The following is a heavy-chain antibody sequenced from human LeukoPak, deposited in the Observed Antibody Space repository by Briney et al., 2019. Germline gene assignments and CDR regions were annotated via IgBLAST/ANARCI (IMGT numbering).Heavy chain of an antibody. CDR3: ARGVASGWYLGLDY. CDR1: GFTFANYA. J-gene: IGHJ4*02. CDR2: ITSTGTST. D-gene: IGHD6-19*01. V-gene: IGHV3-23*01. Sequence: GGSLRLSCAASGFTFANYAMTWVRQAPGKGLEWVSPITSTGTSTFYADSVKGRFTVSRDNSNNTLFLQMNSLRVEDSAVYYCARGVASGWYLGLDYWGRGTLVTVPS.